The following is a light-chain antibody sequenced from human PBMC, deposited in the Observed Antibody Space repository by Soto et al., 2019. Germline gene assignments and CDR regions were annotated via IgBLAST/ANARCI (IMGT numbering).Light chain of an antibody. CDR2: EAT. V-gene: IGLV2-14*01. J-gene: IGLJ1*01. Sequence: QSALTQPASMSGSPGQSITISCTGTSSDIGRYNFVSWYQHHPGKAPKLIIYEATKRPSGVSYRFSGSKSGNTASLTISGLQAEDEADYYCTSYTSSSTLVFGTGTKVTVL. CDR3: TSYTSSSTLV. CDR1: SSDIGRYNF.